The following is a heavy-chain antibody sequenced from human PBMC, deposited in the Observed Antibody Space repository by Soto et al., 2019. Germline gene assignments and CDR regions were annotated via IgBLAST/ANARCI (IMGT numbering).Heavy chain of an antibody. CDR3: ARLVSKSRVEATLYYYYYYMDV. J-gene: IGHJ6*03. CDR2: IYYSGST. V-gene: IGHV4-59*08. CDR1: GGSISSYY. Sequence: SETLSLTCTVSGGSISSYYWSWIRQPPGKGLEWIGYIYYSGSTNYNPSLKSRVTISVDTSKNQFSLKLSSVTAADTAVYYCARLVSKSRVEATLYYYYYYMDVWGKGTTVT.